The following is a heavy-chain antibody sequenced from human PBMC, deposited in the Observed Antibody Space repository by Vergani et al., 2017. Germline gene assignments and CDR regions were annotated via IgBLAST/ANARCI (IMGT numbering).Heavy chain of an antibody. D-gene: IGHD2-2*02. CDR1: GFTFSSYS. J-gene: IGHJ5*02. CDR2: ISSSSSTI. CDR3: ARGVDIVVVPAAIPGWFDP. V-gene: IGHV3-48*01. Sequence: EVQLVESGGGLVQRGGSLRLSCAASGFTFSSYSMNWVRQAPGKGLEWVSYISSSSSTIYYADSVKGRFTISRDNAKNSLYLQMNSLRAEDTAVYYCARGVDIVVVPAAIPGWFDPWGQGTLVTVSS.